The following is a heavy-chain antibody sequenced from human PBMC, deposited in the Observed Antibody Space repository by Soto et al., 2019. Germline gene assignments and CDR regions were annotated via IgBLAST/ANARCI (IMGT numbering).Heavy chain of an antibody. D-gene: IGHD5-18*01. CDR1: GFTFSSYA. CDR2: ISYDGSNK. J-gene: IGHJ3*02. V-gene: IGHV3-30-3*01. CDR3: ARTWIQLSYDAFDI. Sequence: GGSLRLSCAASGFTFSSYAMHWVRQAPGKGLEWVAVISYDGSNKYYADSVKGRFTISRDNSKNTLYLQMNSLRAEDTAVYYCARTWIQLSYDAFDIWGQGTMVTVSS.